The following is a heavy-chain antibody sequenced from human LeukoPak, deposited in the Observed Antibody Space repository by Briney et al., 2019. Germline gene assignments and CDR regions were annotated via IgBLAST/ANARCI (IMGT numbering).Heavy chain of an antibody. CDR2: IDWDDDK. V-gene: IGHV2-70*11. D-gene: IGHD3-22*01. Sequence: SGPTLVNPTQTLTLTCTFSGFSFSTSRMCVSWIRQPPSQALECLARIDWDDDKYYSPSLKTRLTISKDTSKNQVVLTMTNMDPADTATYYCARTLGRHYYDSSGYLDYYYYMDVWGKGTTVTVSS. J-gene: IGHJ6*03. CDR3: ARTLGRHYYDSSGYLDYYYYMDV. CDR1: GFSFSTSRMC.